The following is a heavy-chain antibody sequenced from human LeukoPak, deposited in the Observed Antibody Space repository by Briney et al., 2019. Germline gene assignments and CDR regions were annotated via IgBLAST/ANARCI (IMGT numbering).Heavy chain of an antibody. D-gene: IGHD3-3*01. Sequence: PGRSLRLSCAASGFTFSSYVMNWVRQAPGKGLEWVAVISYDGSNKYYADSVKGRFTISRDNSKNTLYLQMNSLRAEDTAVYYCARDLGVLRFLEWFFSKPDYWGQGTLVTVSS. V-gene: IGHV3-30*04. CDR3: ARDLGVLRFLEWFFSKPDY. CDR1: GFTFSSYV. CDR2: ISYDGSNK. J-gene: IGHJ4*02.